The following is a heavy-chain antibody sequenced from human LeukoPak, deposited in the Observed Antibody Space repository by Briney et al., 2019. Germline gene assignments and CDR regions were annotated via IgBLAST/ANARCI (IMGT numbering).Heavy chain of an antibody. J-gene: IGHJ4*02. CDR1: GXTFSSYS. D-gene: IGHD3-16*01. CDR3: ARDYKGGFDY. V-gene: IGHV3-21*01. CDR2: ISSSSSYI. Sequence: GGSLRLSCAASGXTFSSYSVNWVRQAPGKGLEWVSSISSSSSYIYYADSVKGRFTISRDNAKNSLYLQMNSLRAEDTAVYYCARDYKGGFDYWGQGTLVTVSS.